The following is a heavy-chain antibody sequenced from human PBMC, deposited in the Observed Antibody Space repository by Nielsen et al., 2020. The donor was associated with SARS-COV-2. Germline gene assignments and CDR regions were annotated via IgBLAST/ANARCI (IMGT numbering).Heavy chain of an antibody. Sequence: GEYLKISCAASGFTFSSYGMQWVRQAPGKGLEWVAVISYDGSNKYYADSVKGRFTISRDNSKNTLYLQMNSLRAEDTAVYYCAKDGYSGYDSYYFDYWGQGTLVTVSS. V-gene: IGHV3-30*18. J-gene: IGHJ4*02. D-gene: IGHD5-12*01. CDR2: ISYDGSNK. CDR3: AKDGYSGYDSYYFDY. CDR1: GFTFSSYG.